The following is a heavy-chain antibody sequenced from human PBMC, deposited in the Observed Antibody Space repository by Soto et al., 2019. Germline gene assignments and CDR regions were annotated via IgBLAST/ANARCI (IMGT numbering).Heavy chain of an antibody. Sequence: ASVKVSCKASGFSFTGYYIHWLRQAPGQGLEWMGWIDAHSGGTEYAQKFQGRVTLTRDTSIATAYLTLTSLTSDDTALYYCAKDLTRQLAYWLDPWGQGTQVTVSS. D-gene: IGHD6-6*01. CDR2: IDAHSGGT. CDR1: GFSFTGYY. J-gene: IGHJ5*02. V-gene: IGHV1-2*02. CDR3: AKDLTRQLAYWLDP.